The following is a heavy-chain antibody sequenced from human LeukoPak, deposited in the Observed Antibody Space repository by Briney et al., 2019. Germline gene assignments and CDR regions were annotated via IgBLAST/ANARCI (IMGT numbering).Heavy chain of an antibody. J-gene: IGHJ4*02. CDR3: ARDTQYSSGWSSYFDY. D-gene: IGHD6-19*01. V-gene: IGHV3-64*01. CDR1: GFTFSNYA. CDR2: ISSIGGST. Sequence: GGSLRLSCAASGFTFSNYAMHWVRRAPGKGLEYVSAISSIGGSTYYANSVKGRFTISRDNLKNTLYLQMGSLRTEDMAMYYCARDTQYSSGWSSYFDYWGQGTLVTVSS.